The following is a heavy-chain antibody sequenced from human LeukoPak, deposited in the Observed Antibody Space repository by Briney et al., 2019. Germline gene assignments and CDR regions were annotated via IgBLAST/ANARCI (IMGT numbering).Heavy chain of an antibody. V-gene: IGHV1-18*01. CDR3: ARQVDTTMALPDY. D-gene: IGHD5-18*01. Sequence: ASVKVSCKTSGYTFTSYGVSWVRQAPGQRLEWRGWISTYNYNTYFAQKFRGRITLTKDTSTSTVYMELRNLRSDDSAIYYCARQVDTTMALPDYWGQGTLVTVSS. CDR2: ISTYNYNT. CDR1: GYTFTSYG. J-gene: IGHJ4*02.